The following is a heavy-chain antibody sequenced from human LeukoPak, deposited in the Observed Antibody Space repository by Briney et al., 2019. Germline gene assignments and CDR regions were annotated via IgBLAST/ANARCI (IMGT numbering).Heavy chain of an antibody. CDR1: GASISTSSYY. D-gene: IGHD3-10*01. CDR2: IYYSGST. CDR3: AGSGSYYYFDY. Sequence: KPSETLSLTCSVSGASISTSSYYWGWIRQSPGKGLEWIGSIYYSGSTYYNPSLKSRVTISVDTSKNQFSLKLSSVTAADTAVYYCAGSGSYYYFDYWGQGTLVTVSS. V-gene: IGHV4-39*07. J-gene: IGHJ4*02.